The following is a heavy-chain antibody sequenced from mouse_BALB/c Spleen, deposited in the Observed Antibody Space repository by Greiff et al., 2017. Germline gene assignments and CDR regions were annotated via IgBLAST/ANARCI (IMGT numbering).Heavy chain of an antibody. Sequence: EVKLMESGPELEKPGASVKISCKASGYSFTGYNMNWVKQSNGKSLEWIGNIDPYYGGTSYNQKFKGKATLTVDKSSSTAYMQLKSLTSEDSAVYYCARGIYDGSRFAYWGQGTLVTVSA. D-gene: IGHD2-3*01. V-gene: IGHV1-39*01. CDR1: GYSFTGYN. CDR2: IDPYYGGT. J-gene: IGHJ3*01. CDR3: ARGIYDGSRFAY.